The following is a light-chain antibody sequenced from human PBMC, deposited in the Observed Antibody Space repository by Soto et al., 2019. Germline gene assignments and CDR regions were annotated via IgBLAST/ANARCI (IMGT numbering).Light chain of an antibody. J-gene: IGKJ2*01. V-gene: IGKV3-20*01. CDR2: AAS. Sequence: DIVMTQSPATLSESPGGRVTVSCRASQSVSSHVAWYQQRPGQAPRLLINAASFRATGIPDRISGSGSGTEFTLTISRLEPEDFAVYYCQQYGSSPPVYTFGQGTKLEIK. CDR1: QSVSSH. CDR3: QQYGSSPPVYT.